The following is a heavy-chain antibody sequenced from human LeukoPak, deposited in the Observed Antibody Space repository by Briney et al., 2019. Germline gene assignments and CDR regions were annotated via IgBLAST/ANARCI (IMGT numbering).Heavy chain of an antibody. J-gene: IGHJ4*02. CDR2: IYPGDSDT. Sequence: GESLKISCKGSGYSFTSYWIGWVRQMPGKGLEWMGIIYPGDSDTRYSPSFQGQVTISADKSISTAYLQWSSLKASGTAMYYCARHEEARKGRKVGFDYWGQGTLVTVSS. CDR1: GYSFTSYW. D-gene: IGHD1-26*01. V-gene: IGHV5-51*01. CDR3: ARHEEARKGRKVGFDY.